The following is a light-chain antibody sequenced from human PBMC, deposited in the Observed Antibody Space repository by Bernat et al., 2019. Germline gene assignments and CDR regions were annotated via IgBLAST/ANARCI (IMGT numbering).Light chain of an antibody. CDR1: QSVNKNS. J-gene: IGKJ4*01. CDR3: QQRHNWPPLT. CDR2: DAS. Sequence: EIVLTQSPGTLSLSPGERVTLSCRASQSVNKNSLAWYQQRPGQAPRLLIYDASNRAPGIPARFNGSGSGTDFTLTISSLEPEDFAVYYCQQRHNWPPLTFGGGTKVDIK. V-gene: IGKV3-11*01.